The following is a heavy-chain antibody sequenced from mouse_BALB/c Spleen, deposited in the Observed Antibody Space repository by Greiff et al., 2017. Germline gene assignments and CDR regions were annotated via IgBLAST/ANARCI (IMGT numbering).Heavy chain of an antibody. CDR1: GFTFSSFG. D-gene: IGHD1-1*01. CDR3: ARDGSSCGYFDY. CDR2: ISSGSSTI. Sequence: EVQLQESGGGLVQPGGSRKLSCAASGFTFSSFGMHWVRQAPEKGLEWVAYISSGSSTIYYADTVKGRLTISRDNTKNTLFLQMTSLRSEDTAMYYCARDGSSCGYFDYWGQGTTLTVSS. J-gene: IGHJ2*01. V-gene: IGHV5-17*02.